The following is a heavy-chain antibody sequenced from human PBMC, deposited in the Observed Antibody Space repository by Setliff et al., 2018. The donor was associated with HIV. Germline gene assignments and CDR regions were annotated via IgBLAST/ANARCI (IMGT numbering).Heavy chain of an antibody. CDR2: IYYSGST. CDR1: GGSISSHY. Sequence: SETLSLTCTVSGGSISSHYWSWIRQPPGKGLEWIGYIYYSGSTNYNPSLKSRVTISVDTSKNQFSLKLSSVTAADTAVYYCARGQLLNYYYYYYMDVWGKGTTVTVSS. V-gene: IGHV4-59*11. J-gene: IGHJ6*03. D-gene: IGHD2-2*01. CDR3: ARGQLLNYYYYYYMDV.